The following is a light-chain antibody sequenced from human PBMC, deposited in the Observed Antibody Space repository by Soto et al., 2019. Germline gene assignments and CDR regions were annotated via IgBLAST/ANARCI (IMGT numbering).Light chain of an antibody. CDR1: QGISSY. J-gene: IGKJ1*01. Sequence: GDRGSIEFRASQGISSYLAWYQQKPGKAPKLLIYDASTLQSGVPSRFSGSGSGTDFTLTISRLQSEDFATYYCQQYYTSPTFGQGTKVDIK. V-gene: IGKV1-8*01. CDR2: DAS. CDR3: QQYYTSPT.